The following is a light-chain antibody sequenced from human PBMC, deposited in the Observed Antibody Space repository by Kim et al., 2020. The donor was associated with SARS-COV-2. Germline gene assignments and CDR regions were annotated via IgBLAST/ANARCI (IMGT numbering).Light chain of an antibody. J-gene: IGKJ1*01. Sequence: ASVGDRVTITCRASQGIGDYLAWYQQNLGKAPKLLIYAASTLQSGVPSRFSGSGSGTEFTLTITNLQPEDFATYFCQRYSFYPRTFGQGTKVDIK. CDR2: AAS. CDR1: QGIGDY. V-gene: IGKV1-9*01. CDR3: QRYSFYPRT.